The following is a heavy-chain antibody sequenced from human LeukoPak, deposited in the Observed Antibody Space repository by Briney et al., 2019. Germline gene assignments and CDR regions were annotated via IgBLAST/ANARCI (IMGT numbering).Heavy chain of an antibody. CDR3: ARWGYYDSSGYYWY. Sequence: PGGSLRLSCAASGFTFSSYEMNWVRQAPGKGLEWVSYVSSSGSTIYYADSVKGRFTISRDNAKNSLYLQMNSLRAEDTAVYYCARWGYYDSSGYYWYWGQGTLVTVS. V-gene: IGHV3-48*03. D-gene: IGHD3-22*01. CDR2: VSSSGSTI. J-gene: IGHJ4*02. CDR1: GFTFSSYE.